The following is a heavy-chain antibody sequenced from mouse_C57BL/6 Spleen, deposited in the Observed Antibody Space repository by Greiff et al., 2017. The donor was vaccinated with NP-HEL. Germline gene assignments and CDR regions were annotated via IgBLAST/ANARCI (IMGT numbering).Heavy chain of an antibody. CDR3: ARKGTTVVATPGGWFAY. CDR2: IYPGSGNT. V-gene: IGHV1-81*01. J-gene: IGHJ3*01. Sequence: VQLQQSGAELARPGASVKLSCKASGYTFTSYGISWVKQRTGQGLEWIGEIYPGSGNTYYNEKFKGKATLTADKSSSTAYLELRSLTSEDSAVYCCARKGTTVVATPGGWFAYWGQGTLVTVSA. D-gene: IGHD1-1*01. CDR1: GYTFTSYG.